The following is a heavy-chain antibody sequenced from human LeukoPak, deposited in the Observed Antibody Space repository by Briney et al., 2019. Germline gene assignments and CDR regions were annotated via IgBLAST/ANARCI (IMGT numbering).Heavy chain of an antibody. CDR1: GFNVSSNY. D-gene: IGHD4-17*01. J-gene: IGHJ4*02. CDR2: IESKIDGGRT. V-gene: IGHV3-15*04. Sequence: GGSLRLSCAASGFNVSSNYMSWVRQAPGKGLEWVGRIESKIDGGRTDYAAAVKGRFTISRDDSKNILFLHMNGLSTEDTAVYYCTTVSPYGDYLYYFDFWGLGTLVTVSS. CDR3: TTVSPYGDYLYYFDF.